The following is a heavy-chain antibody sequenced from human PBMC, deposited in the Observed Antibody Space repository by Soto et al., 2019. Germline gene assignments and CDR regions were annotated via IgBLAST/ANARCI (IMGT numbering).Heavy chain of an antibody. D-gene: IGHD1-26*01. CDR3: ARDLSVGGAFDI. CDR1: GVTFSSYT. CDR2: IIPINGIT. J-gene: IGHJ3*02. V-gene: IGHV1-69*04. Sequence: SVKLSCKASGVTFSSYTIRWVPQAPGQGLEWMGRIIPINGITNYAQKFQGRVTMTTDTSTSTAYMELRSLRSDDTAVYYCARDLSVGGAFDIWGQGTMVTVSS.